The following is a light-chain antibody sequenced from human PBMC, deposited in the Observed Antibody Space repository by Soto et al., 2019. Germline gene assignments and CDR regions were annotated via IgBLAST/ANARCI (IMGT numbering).Light chain of an antibody. CDR3: QQYGSPWWT. Sequence: DIVLTQSPGTLSLSPGERATLSCRASQSVSSNYLAWYQQKPGQAPRLLIFGASSRATGIPDRFGGSGSGTDFTLTINRLEPEDFAVYYCQQYGSPWWTFGQGTKVEIK. V-gene: IGKV3-20*01. J-gene: IGKJ1*01. CDR2: GAS. CDR1: QSVSSNY.